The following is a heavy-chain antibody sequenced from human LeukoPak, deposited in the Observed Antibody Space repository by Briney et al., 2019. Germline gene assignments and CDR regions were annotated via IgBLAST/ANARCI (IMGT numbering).Heavy chain of an antibody. CDR1: GFTVSSDL. CDR3: AREGYYGSGSPPSLYFDY. V-gene: IGHV3-30*03. D-gene: IGHD3-10*01. CDR2: TSSDLNVK. J-gene: IGHJ4*02. Sequence: GGSLRLSCVVSGFTVSSDLMNWVRQAPGKGLEWVAVTSSDLNVKLYADSVKGRFTISRDNSRSTLYLQMNSLRPEDTAIYYCAREGYYGSGSPPSLYFDYWGQGALVTVSS.